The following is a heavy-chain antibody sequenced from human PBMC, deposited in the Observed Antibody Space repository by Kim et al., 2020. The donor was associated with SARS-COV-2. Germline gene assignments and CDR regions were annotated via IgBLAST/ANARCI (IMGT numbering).Heavy chain of an antibody. J-gene: IGHJ4*02. V-gene: IGHV3-30*15. D-gene: IGHD3-10*01. CDR3: AKSGSGSSYFYLDY. Sequence: YAASVEGRFTLSRDSSRNTVARQMSSLTTEDTALYYCAKSGSGSSYFYLDYWGQGSLVTVSS.